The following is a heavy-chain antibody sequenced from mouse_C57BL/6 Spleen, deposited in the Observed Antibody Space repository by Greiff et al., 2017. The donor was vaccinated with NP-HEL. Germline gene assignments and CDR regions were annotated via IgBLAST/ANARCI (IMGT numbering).Heavy chain of an antibody. V-gene: IGHV1-80*01. Sequence: VKLQQSGAELVKPGASVKISCKASGYAFSSYWMNWVKQRPGKGLEWIGQIYPGDGDTNYNGKFKGKATLTADKSSSTAYMQLSSLTSEDSAVYFCARPDYVWYFDVWGTGTTVTVSS. CDR3: ARPDYVWYFDV. CDR2: IYPGDGDT. J-gene: IGHJ1*03. CDR1: GYAFSSYW. D-gene: IGHD2-4*01.